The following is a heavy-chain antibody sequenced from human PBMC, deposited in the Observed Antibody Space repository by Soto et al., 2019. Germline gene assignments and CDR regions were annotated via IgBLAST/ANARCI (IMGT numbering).Heavy chain of an antibody. CDR2: IGTAGDT. Sequence: AGGSLRLSCAASGFTFSSYDMHWVRQATGKGLEWVSAIGTAGDTYYPGSVKGRFTISRENAKNSLYLQMNSLRAGDTAVYYCARDHCTNGVCNYGMDVWGQGTTVTVSS. J-gene: IGHJ6*02. D-gene: IGHD2-8*01. V-gene: IGHV3-13*01. CDR1: GFTFSSYD. CDR3: ARDHCTNGVCNYGMDV.